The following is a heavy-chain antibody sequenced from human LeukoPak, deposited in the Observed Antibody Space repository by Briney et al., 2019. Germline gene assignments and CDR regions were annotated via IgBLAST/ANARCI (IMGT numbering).Heavy chain of an antibody. V-gene: IGHV4-39*01. CDR2: IYYSGST. D-gene: IGHD3-10*01. CDR1: GGSISISSYC. CDR3: ARPPNWFGLTPYYFDY. J-gene: IGHJ4*02. Sequence: SETLSLTCTVSGGSISISSYCWGWIRQPPGKGLEWIGSIYYSGSTYYNPSLKSRVTISVDTSKDQFSLKLSSVTAADTAVYFCARPPNWFGLTPYYFDYWGQGTLVTVSS.